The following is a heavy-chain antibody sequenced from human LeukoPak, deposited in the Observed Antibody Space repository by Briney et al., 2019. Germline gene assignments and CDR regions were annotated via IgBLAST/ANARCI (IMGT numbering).Heavy chain of an antibody. CDR2: ISAYNGNT. CDR3: ARDVSPYQLLAFDY. D-gene: IGHD2-2*01. V-gene: IGHV1-18*01. Sequence: EASVKVSCKASGYTFTSYGISWVRQAPGQGLEWMGWISAYNGNTNYAQKLQGRVTTTTDTSTSTAYMELRSLRSDDTAVYYCARDVSPYQLLAFDYWGQGTLVTVSS. CDR1: GYTFTSYG. J-gene: IGHJ4*02.